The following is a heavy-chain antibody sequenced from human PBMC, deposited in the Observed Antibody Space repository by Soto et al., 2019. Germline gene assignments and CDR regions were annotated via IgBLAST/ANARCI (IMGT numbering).Heavy chain of an antibody. CDR3: AREASGSGTYGWFDP. V-gene: IGHV4-59*01. J-gene: IGHJ5*02. CDR2: IHYTGST. D-gene: IGHD3-10*01. Sequence: QVQLQESGPGLVKPSESLSLTCTVSGGSIPTYYWSWIRQPPGKGLEWIGYIHYTGSTNYNPSLKSRLTISLDTSTNQFTLKLSSVTPADTAVYYCAREASGSGTYGWFDPWGPGTLVTVSS. CDR1: GGSIPTYY.